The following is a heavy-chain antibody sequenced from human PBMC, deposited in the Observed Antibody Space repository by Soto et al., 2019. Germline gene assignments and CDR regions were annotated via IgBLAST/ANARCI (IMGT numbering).Heavy chain of an antibody. V-gene: IGHV1-69*13. CDR3: ARDYYGSGSYYTDVFDI. CDR1: GGTFSSYA. D-gene: IGHD3-10*01. J-gene: IGHJ3*02. CDR2: IIPIFGTA. Sequence: GASVKVSCKASGGTFSSYAISWVRQAPGQGLEWMGGIIPIFGTANYAQKFQGRVTITADESTSTAYMELRSLRSDDTAVYYCARDYYGSGSYYTDVFDIWGQGTMVTVSS.